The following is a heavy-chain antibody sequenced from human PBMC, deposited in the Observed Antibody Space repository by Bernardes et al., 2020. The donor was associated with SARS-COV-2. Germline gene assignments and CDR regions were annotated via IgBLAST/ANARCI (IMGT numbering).Heavy chain of an antibody. CDR2: ISWNSGSI. CDR3: ATSPLLWFGIEPSYGMDV. V-gene: IGHV3-9*01. J-gene: IGHJ6*02. Sequence: GGSLRLSCAASGFTFDDYAMHWVRQAPGKGLEWVSGISWNSGSIGYADSVKGRFTISRDNAKNSLYLQMNSLRAEDTALYYCATSPLLWFGIEPSYGMDVWGQGTTVTVSS. CDR1: GFTFDDYA. D-gene: IGHD3-10*01.